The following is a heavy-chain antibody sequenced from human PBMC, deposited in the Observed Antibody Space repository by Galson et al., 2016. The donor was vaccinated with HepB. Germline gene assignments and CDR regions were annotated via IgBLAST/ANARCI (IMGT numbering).Heavy chain of an antibody. CDR1: GFTFSRYA. CDR2: IGASGGVT. V-gene: IGHV3-23*01. CDR3: VKGKRGTSGWYDDH. Sequence: SLRLSCAASGFTFSRYAMSWVRQAPGKGLEWVSGIGASGGVTYYADSVKGRFTISRDNSMDTVYMEMNSLRAEDMALYYCVKGKRGTSGWYDDHWGQGTLVTVSS. D-gene: IGHD6-19*01. J-gene: IGHJ4*02.